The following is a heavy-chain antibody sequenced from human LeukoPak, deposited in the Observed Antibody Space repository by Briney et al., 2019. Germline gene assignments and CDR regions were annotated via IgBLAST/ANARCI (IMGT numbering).Heavy chain of an antibody. CDR2: ISYDGSNK. D-gene: IGHD1-26*01. CDR3: AKESTYSGCYFRSIRYYYCGMDV. J-gene: IGHJ6*02. Sequence: GGSLRLSCAASGFTFSSYGMHWVRQAPGKGLEWVAVISYDGSNKYYADSVKGRFTISRDNSKNTLYLQMDSLRAEDTAVYYCAKESTYSGCYFRSIRYYYCGMDVWGQGTTVTVSS. CDR1: GFTFSSYG. V-gene: IGHV3-30*18.